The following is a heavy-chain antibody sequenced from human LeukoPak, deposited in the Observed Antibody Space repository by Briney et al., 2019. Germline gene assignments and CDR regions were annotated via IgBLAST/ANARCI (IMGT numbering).Heavy chain of an antibody. CDR3: ARSSGRSPDRDYMDV. V-gene: IGHV1-69*06. Sequence: GASVKVSCKASGGTFSSYAISWVRQAPGQGLEWMGGIIPIFGTANYAQKFQGRVTITADKSTSTVYMELSSLRSEDTAVYYCARSSGRSPDRDYMDVWGKGTTVTISS. D-gene: IGHD1-14*01. CDR1: GGTFSSYA. CDR2: IIPIFGTA. J-gene: IGHJ6*03.